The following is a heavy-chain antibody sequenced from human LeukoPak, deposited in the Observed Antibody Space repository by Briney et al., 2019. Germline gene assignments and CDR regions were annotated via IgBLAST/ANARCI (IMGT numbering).Heavy chain of an antibody. CDR3: ARDTLIAAPKTGTDTRIGWFDT. CDR1: GFSSSIYR. Sequence: RGSRRLSCVASGFSSSIYRMHSVHEAPGTGLERGADIGFDGSYKSYGDSVKGRFTISRDNSKSTLFLQMNSLRADDTAVYYCARDTLIAAPKTGTDTRIGWFDTWGQGTLVTVSS. D-gene: IGHD6-13*01. CDR2: IGFDGSYK. J-gene: IGHJ5*02. V-gene: IGHV3-33*01.